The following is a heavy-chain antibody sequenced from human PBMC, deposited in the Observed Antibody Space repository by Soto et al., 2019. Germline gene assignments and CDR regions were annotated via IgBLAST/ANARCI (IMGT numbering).Heavy chain of an antibody. Sequence: QVQLQESGPGLVKPSQTLSLTCTVSGGSISSGDYYWSWIRQPPGKGLEWIGYIYYSGSTYYNPSLKSRVSISADTSKNQFSLKLSSVTAADTAVYYCARAKGLVTVTTSWFDPWGQGTLVTVSS. CDR1: GGSISSGDYY. CDR3: ARAKGLVTVTTSWFDP. CDR2: IYYSGST. D-gene: IGHD4-17*01. J-gene: IGHJ5*02. V-gene: IGHV4-30-4*01.